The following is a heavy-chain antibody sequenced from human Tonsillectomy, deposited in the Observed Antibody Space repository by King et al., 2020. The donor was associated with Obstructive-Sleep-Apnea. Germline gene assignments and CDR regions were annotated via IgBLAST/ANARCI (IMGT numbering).Heavy chain of an antibody. CDR3: ARLPWLVVADDY. J-gene: IGHJ4*02. V-gene: IGHV4-39*01. CDR1: AGSISSSNYY. Sequence: QLQESGPGLLKPSETLSLTCNVSAGSISSSNYYWAWIRQPPGKGLEWIGSIYDSWSTYYNPSLKRRVTISVDTSKNLFSLNLRSWTATDTAIYFCARLPWLVVADDYWGQGTLVTVSS. D-gene: IGHD2-15*01. CDR2: IYDSWST.